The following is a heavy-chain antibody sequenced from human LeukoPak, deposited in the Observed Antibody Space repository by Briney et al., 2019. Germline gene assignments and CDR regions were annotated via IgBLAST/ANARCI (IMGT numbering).Heavy chain of an antibody. CDR3: ARAHYDILTGYYKTFDY. V-gene: IGHV4-34*01. CDR2: INHSGST. CDR1: GGSFSGYY. Sequence: SETLSLTCAVYGGSFSGYYWSWIRQPPGKGLEWLGEINHSGSTNYNPSLKSRVTISVDTSKNQFSLKLSSVTAADTAVYYCARAHYDILTGYYKTFDYWGQGTLVTVSS. D-gene: IGHD3-9*01. J-gene: IGHJ4*02.